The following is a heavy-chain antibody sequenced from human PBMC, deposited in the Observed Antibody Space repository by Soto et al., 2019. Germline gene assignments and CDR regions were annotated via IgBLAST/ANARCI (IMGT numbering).Heavy chain of an antibody. Sequence: QVQLVESGGGLVRPGGSLRLSCAASGFTFRDYDMSWIRQAPGKCLEWVSCISSSGTVTNYADSVKGRFTISRDNAQNSLYGEMNSLRVEDTAVYYCARKGPRAARPNHWGQGTLVTVSS. D-gene: IGHD6-6*01. V-gene: IGHV3-11*01. J-gene: IGHJ5*02. CDR2: ISSSGTVT. CDR1: GFTFRDYD. CDR3: ARKGPRAARPNH.